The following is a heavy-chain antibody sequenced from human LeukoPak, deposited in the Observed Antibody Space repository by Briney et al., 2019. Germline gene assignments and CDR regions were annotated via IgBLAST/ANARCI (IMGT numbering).Heavy chain of an antibody. Sequence: SETLSLTCTVSGGSISSYYWSWIRQPAGKGLEWIGNIYCDGTTNYNPSLRSRITISIDTSRNQFSLRLSSVTTADSAMYYCARSGDSSAYFGSWGQGTLVAVSS. CDR1: GGSISSYY. CDR2: IYCDGTT. V-gene: IGHV4-59*01. J-gene: IGHJ4*02. CDR3: ARSGDSSAYFGS. D-gene: IGHD3-22*01.